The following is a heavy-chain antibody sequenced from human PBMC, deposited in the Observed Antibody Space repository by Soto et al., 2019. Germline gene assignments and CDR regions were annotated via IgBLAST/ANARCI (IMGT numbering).Heavy chain of an antibody. V-gene: IGHV3-48*01. CDR3: ATDPSHSYSYQHSFDI. CDR1: AFTFSSYS. Sequence: PGGSLRLSCAASAFTFSSYSMNWVRQAPGKRLARVSYISSSSTIYYADSVKGRFTISRDNAKNSLYLQMNSLRAEDTAVYYCATDPSHSYSYQHSFDIWGQGTMVTVSS. CDR2: ISSSSTI. J-gene: IGHJ3*02. D-gene: IGHD5-18*01.